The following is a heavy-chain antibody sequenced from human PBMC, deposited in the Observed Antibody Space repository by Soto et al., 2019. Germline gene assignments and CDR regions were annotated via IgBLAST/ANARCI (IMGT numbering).Heavy chain of an antibody. J-gene: IGHJ4*02. CDR2: ISSSSSYI. Sequence: PGGSLRLSCAASGFTFSSYSMNWVRQAPGKGLEWVSSISSSSSYIYYADSVKCRFTISRDNAKNSLYLQMNSLRAEDTAVYYCARGLVVRFLEVLSPLGYWGQGTLVTVSS. D-gene: IGHD3-3*01. CDR3: ARGLVVRFLEVLSPLGY. CDR1: GFTFSSYS. V-gene: IGHV3-21*01.